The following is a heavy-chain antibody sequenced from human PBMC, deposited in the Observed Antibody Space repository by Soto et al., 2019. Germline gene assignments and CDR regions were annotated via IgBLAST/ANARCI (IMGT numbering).Heavy chain of an antibody. D-gene: IGHD3-16*01. CDR3: ASLGRHG. CDR1: GFTFSDSW. V-gene: IGHV3-7*01. CDR2: INQDGSGK. Sequence: GGSLRLSCGASGFTFSDSWMDWARQVPGKGPEWVANINQDGSGKNYVDSVKGRFTISRDNAKNSLYLQMNSLRAEDTAVYYCASLGRHGWGQGNTVTVSS. J-gene: IGHJ6*02.